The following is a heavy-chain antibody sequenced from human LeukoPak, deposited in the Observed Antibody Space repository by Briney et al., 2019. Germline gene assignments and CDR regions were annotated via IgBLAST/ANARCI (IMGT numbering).Heavy chain of an antibody. CDR1: GYSVNIYE. V-gene: IGHV1-8*01. CDR3: SRGPRFDP. J-gene: IGHJ5*02. Sequence: GASVKVSCKTSGYSVNIYEINWVRQATGQGLEWMGWVNPNSGDTDYAQKFQGRLTMTRNTSISTAYMELSGLRLEDTAVYYCSRGPRFDPWGQGTQVTVSS. CDR2: VNPNSGDT.